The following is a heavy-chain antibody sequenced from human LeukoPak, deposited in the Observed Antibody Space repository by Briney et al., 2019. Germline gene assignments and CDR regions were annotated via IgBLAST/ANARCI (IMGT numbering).Heavy chain of an antibody. CDR3: ARQQDASSWPPIDY. CDR2: IYHSGSA. CDR1: GYSITIGFY. J-gene: IGHJ4*02. D-gene: IGHD2-2*01. V-gene: IGHV4-38-2*02. Sequence: TPSETLSLTCTVSGYSITIGFYWGWIRQPPGKGLEWIGNIYHSGSAYYNPSLKSRVTLSVDTSKNQFSLQLSSVTAADTAVYYCARQQDASSWPPIDYWGQGTLVTVSS.